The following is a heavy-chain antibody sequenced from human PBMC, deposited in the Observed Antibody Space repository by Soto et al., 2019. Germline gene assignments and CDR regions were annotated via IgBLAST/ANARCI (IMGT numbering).Heavy chain of an antibody. CDR3: ARDLGQQWLVLAYYYGMDD. V-gene: IGHV3-33*01. Sequence: QVQLVESGGGVVQPGRSLRLSCAASGFTFSSYGMHWVRQAPGKGLEWVSVIWYDGSNKYYADSVKGRFTISRDNSKNPLYLHMNSLRAEDTAVYSCARDLGQQWLVLAYYYGMDDWGQGTTVTVSS. CDR2: IWYDGSNK. D-gene: IGHD6-19*01. J-gene: IGHJ6*02. CDR1: GFTFSSYG.